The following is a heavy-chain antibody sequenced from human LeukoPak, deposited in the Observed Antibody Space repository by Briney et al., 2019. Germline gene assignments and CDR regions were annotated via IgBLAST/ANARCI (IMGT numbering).Heavy chain of an antibody. Sequence: GGSLRLSCTTSGLTFSNYAMNWVCQSPGKGLEWVSSISDSGGSTYYADSVKGRFTISRDNSKNTLYLQMNSLRAEDTAVYYCAKSPFSGNYRLFDYWGQGTLVTVSS. D-gene: IGHD1-26*01. J-gene: IGHJ4*02. CDR3: AKSPFSGNYRLFDY. V-gene: IGHV3-23*01. CDR1: GLTFSNYA. CDR2: ISDSGGST.